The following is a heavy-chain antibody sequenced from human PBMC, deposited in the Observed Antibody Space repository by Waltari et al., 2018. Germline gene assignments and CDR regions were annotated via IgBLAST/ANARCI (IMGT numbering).Heavy chain of an antibody. Sequence: EVQLVESGGGSVQSGGSLRLSCEGPGFRFSNYAMSWGRQAPGKGLEWVSSITGEGDNTYDADSVRGRFTISRDNSKNTLSLQMNSLRAEDTATYYCARVPYNDFWTGYFFFDLWGQGTLVSVSS. J-gene: IGHJ4*02. CDR3: ARVPYNDFWTGYFFFDL. CDR1: GFRFSNYA. V-gene: IGHV3-23*04. D-gene: IGHD3-3*01. CDR2: ITGEGDNT.